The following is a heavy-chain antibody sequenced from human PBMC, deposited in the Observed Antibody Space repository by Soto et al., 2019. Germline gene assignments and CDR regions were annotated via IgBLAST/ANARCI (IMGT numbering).Heavy chain of an antibody. CDR1: GFTFSSYD. J-gene: IGHJ6*03. V-gene: IGHV3-13*01. CDR2: IGTAGDT. D-gene: IGHD2-2*01. Sequence: EVQLVESGGGLVQPGGSLRLSCAASGFTFSSYDMHWVRQATGKGLEWVSAIGTAGDTYYPGSVKGRFTISRENAKNSLYLQMNSLRAGDTAVYYCARATQGSAPAAALGCMDVWGKGTTVTVSS. CDR3: ARATQGSAPAAALGCMDV.